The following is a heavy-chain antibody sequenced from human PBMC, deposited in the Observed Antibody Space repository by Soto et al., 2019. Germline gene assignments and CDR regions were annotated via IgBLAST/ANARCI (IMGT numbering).Heavy chain of an antibody. Sequence: SETLSLTCTVSGGSVSSGTYYWSWIRQPPGKGLEWIGYMSYSGSANYNPSLKSRVTISVDTSKNQFSLKLSSVPAADTAVYFCARLLYYYDTTGYYFFDYWGQGIPVTVSS. V-gene: IGHV4-61*01. CDR1: GGSVSSGTYY. CDR3: ARLLYYYDTTGYYFFDY. D-gene: IGHD3-22*01. CDR2: MSYSGSA. J-gene: IGHJ4*02.